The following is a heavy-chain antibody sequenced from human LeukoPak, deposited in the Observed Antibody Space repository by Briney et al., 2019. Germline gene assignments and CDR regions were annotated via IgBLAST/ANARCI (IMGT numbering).Heavy chain of an antibody. CDR2: IYFSGSS. V-gene: IGHV4-39*07. CDR3: ASSLVGGRGCQFCYMDV. J-gene: IGHJ6*03. D-gene: IGHD6-19*01. CDR1: GDSISSSSYY. Sequence: PSETLSLTCSASGDSISSSSYYWVWIRQPPGKGLEWIGNIYFSGSSYYNPSLRSRLTISVDTSKNQFSLKLSSVTAADTAVYYCASSLVGGRGCQFCYMDVWGKGTTVTVSS.